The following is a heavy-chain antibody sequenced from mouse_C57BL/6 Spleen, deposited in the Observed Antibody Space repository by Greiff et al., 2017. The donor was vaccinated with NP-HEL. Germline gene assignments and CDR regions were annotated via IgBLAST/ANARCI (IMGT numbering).Heavy chain of an antibody. V-gene: IGHV5-17*01. CDR3: ASLYEEGFAY. CDR2: ISSGSSNI. J-gene: IGHJ3*01. CDR1: GFTFSDYG. D-gene: IGHD1-1*01. Sequence: VQGVESGGGLVKPGGSLKLSCAASGFTFSDYGMHWVRQAPEKGLEWVAYISSGSSNIYYADTVKGRFTISRDSAKNTLFLQMTSLRSEDTAMYYCASLYEEGFAYWGQGTLVTVSA.